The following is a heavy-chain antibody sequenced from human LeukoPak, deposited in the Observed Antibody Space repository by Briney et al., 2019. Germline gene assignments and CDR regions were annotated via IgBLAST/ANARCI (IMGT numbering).Heavy chain of an antibody. CDR2: ISSSGSTI. CDR3: ARDYTAMAPYSYYYGMDV. V-gene: IGHV3-11*04. Sequence: GGSLRLSCAASGFTFSDYYMSWIRQAPGKGLEWVSYISSSGSTIYYADSVKGRFTISRDNAKNSLYLQMNSLRAEDTAVYYCARDYTAMAPYSYYYGMDVWGQGTTVTVSS. D-gene: IGHD5-18*01. CDR1: GFTFSDYY. J-gene: IGHJ6*02.